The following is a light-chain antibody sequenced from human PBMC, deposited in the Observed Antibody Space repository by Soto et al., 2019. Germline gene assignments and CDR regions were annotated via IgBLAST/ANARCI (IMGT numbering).Light chain of an antibody. CDR1: SSDVGAYTS. Sequence: QSVLTQPGSVSGSPGQSITISCTGTSSDVGAYTSVSWYQHHPGKAPKVIIYEVNKRPSGISNRFSGSKSVNTASLTISGLQPDDEAHYYCSSYTTDNRDYVFGTGTKVTLL. V-gene: IGLV2-14*01. J-gene: IGLJ1*01. CDR2: EVN. CDR3: SSYTTDNRDYV.